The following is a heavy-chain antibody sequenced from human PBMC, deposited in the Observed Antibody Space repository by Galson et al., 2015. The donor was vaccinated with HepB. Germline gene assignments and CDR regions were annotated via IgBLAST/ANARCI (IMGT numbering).Heavy chain of an antibody. V-gene: IGHV5-51*01. CDR3: PRRGANCNGENCYDGGGSDL. Sequence: QSGAEVKKPGESLKISCRGSGYNFNNYWIAWVRQMPGKGLEWMGIIYPADSDTKYSPSFEGQITISADKSSSTAYLQWSSLKASDTATYYCPRRGANCNGENCYDGGGSDLGGQGTLVIVSS. D-gene: IGHD2/OR15-2a*01. J-gene: IGHJ4*02. CDR2: IYPADSDT. CDR1: GYNFNNYW.